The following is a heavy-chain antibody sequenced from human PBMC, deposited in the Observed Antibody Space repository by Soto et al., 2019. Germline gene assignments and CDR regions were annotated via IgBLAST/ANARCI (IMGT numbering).Heavy chain of an antibody. CDR1: GYTFTSYG. CDR2: ISAHNGNT. V-gene: IGHV1-18*01. CDR3: ARTSWGGRAARPHYYYYMDV. D-gene: IGHD6-6*01. Sequence: ASVKVSCKASGYTFTSYGISWVRQAPGQGLEWMGWISAHNGNTNYAQKLQGRVTMTTDTSTSTAYMELRSLRSDDTAVYYCARTSWGGRAARPHYYYYMDVWGKGTTVTVSS. J-gene: IGHJ6*03.